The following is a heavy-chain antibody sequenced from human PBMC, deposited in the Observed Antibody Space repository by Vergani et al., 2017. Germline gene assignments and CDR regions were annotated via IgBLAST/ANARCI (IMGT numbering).Heavy chain of an antibody. CDR1: GFTVRSNY. CDR2: IYSGGST. V-gene: IGHV3-66*01. CDR3: ARDRGTMVRGVRDAFDI. D-gene: IGHD3-10*01. Sequence: EVQLVESGGGLVQPGGSLRLSCAASGFTVRSNYMSWVRQAPGKGLEWVSVIYSGGSTYYADSVKGRFTIARYNSKNTLYLQMNSRRAEDTAVYYFARDRGTMVRGVRDAFDIWGQGTMVTVSS. J-gene: IGHJ3*02.